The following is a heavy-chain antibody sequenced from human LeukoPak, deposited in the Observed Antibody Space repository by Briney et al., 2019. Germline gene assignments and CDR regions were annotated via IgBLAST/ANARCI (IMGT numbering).Heavy chain of an antibody. CDR1: GFTFSTYD. CDR3: ASSSWSSEYFHY. CDR2: ISTTGTTV. D-gene: IGHD6-13*01. Sequence: GGSLRLSCAASGFTFSTYDMNWVRQAPGKGLEWVSHISTTGTTVYYADAVKGRFTISRDNAKNSLYLQMNSLRAEDTAVYFCASSSWSSEYFHYWGQGTLVTVSS. V-gene: IGHV3-48*03. J-gene: IGHJ1*01.